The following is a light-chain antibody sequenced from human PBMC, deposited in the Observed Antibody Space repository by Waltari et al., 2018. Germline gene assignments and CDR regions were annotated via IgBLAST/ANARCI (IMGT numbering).Light chain of an antibody. CDR2: SND. CDR1: ISNVGSGL. V-gene: IGLV1-44*01. CDR3: AAWDVNLNGVL. J-gene: IGLJ3*02. Sequence: SVLTQPPSASGTPGQRVTIPCSGSISNVGSGLVNWYKQLPRTAPKLLIHSNDQRPSGVPDRFSGSRSGTSASLAISGLQSEDEADYYCAAWDVNLNGVLFGGGTKLTVL.